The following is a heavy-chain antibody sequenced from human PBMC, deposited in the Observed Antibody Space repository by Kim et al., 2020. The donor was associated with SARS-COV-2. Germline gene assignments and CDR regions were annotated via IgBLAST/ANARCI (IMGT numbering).Heavy chain of an antibody. D-gene: IGHD6-19*01. CDR2: INHSGST. CDR3: ARRSMFYRCWQWLVQHYFDY. J-gene: IGHJ4*02. CDR1: GGSFSGYY. Sequence: SETLSLTCAVYGGSFSGYYWSWIRQPPGKGLEWIGEINHSGSTNYNPSLKSRVTISVDTSKNQFSLKLSSVTAADTAVYYCARRSMFYRCWQWLVQHYFDYWGQGTLVTVSS. V-gene: IGHV4-34*01.